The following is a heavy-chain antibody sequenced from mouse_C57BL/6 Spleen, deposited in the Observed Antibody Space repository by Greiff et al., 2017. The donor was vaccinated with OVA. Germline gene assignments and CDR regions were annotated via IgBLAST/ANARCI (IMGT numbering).Heavy chain of an antibody. CDR3: ARHEGGGPSYYSNYVAYPYFDY. V-gene: IGHV1-62-2*01. Sequence: QVQLQQSGAELVKPGASVKLSCKASGYTFTEYTIHWVKQMSGQGLEWIGWFYPGSGSIKYNEKFKDKATLTADKSSSTVYMELSRLTSEDSAVYFCARHEGGGPSYYSNYVAYPYFDYWGQGTTLTVSS. D-gene: IGHD2-5*01. CDR1: GYTFTEYT. CDR2: FYPGSGSI. J-gene: IGHJ2*01.